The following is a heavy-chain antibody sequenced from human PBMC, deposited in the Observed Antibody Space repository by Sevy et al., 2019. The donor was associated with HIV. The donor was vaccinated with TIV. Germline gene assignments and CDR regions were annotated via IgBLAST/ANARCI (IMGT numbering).Heavy chain of an antibody. CDR2: ITSSGSTI. Sequence: GGSLRLSCAASGFTFSNFEMNWVRQAPGKGLEWISYITSSGSTIYYADSVQGRFTISTDNAKNSLFLQMNSLRAEDTAVYYCARATYYYDSSGPYYFDYWGQGTLVTVSS. CDR3: ARATYYYDSSGPYYFDY. V-gene: IGHV3-48*03. D-gene: IGHD3-22*01. J-gene: IGHJ4*02. CDR1: GFTFSNFE.